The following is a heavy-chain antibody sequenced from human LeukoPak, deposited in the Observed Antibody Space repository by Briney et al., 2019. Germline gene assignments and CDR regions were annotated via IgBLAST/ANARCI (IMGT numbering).Heavy chain of an antibody. Sequence: SETLSLTCTVSGGSISSSSYYWGWIRQPPGKGLEWIGSIYYSGSTYYNPSLKSRVTISVDTSKDQFSLKLSSVTAADTAVYYCAREEDDYFDYWGQGTLVTVSS. J-gene: IGHJ4*02. CDR3: AREEDDYFDY. CDR2: IYYSGST. CDR1: GGSISSSSYY. V-gene: IGHV4-39*07.